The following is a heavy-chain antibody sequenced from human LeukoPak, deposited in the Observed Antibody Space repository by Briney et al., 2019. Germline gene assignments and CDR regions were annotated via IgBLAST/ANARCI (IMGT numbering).Heavy chain of an antibody. CDR1: GLTFSSYW. V-gene: IGHV3-7*01. D-gene: IGHD1-14*01. J-gene: IGHJ4*02. CDR2: INQGGSDK. Sequence: PGGSLRLSCAASGLTFSSYWMSWVRQAPGKGLEWVANINQGGSDKYYVDSVKGRFTISRDNANNLLYLQMNSLRGEDTAVYYCTRDRSRAEDDWGQGTLVTVSS. CDR3: TRDRSRAEDD.